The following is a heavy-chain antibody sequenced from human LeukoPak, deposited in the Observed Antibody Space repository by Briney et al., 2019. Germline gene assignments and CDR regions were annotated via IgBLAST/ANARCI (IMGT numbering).Heavy chain of an antibody. CDR3: AKDTSSSWYYFDY. Sequence: PGGSLRLSCVASGFSFSYHGMNWVRLAPGKGLEWVSAISGSGGSTYYADSVKGRLTISRDNSKNTLYLQMNSLRAEDTAVYYCAKDTSSSWYYFDYWGQGTLVTVSS. J-gene: IGHJ4*02. CDR1: GFSFSYHG. D-gene: IGHD6-13*01. V-gene: IGHV3-23*01. CDR2: ISGSGGST.